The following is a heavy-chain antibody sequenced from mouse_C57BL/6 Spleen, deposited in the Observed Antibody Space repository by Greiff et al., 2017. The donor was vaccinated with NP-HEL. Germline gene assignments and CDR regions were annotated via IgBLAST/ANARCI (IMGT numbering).Heavy chain of an antibody. V-gene: IGHV1-80*01. Sequence: VQLQQSGAELVKPGASVKISCKASGYAFSSYWMNWVKQRPGKGLEWIGQIYPGDGDTNYNGKFKGKATLTADKSSSTAYMQLSSLTSEDSAVYFCARWGAESPYYYAMDYWGQGTSVTVSS. CDR2: IYPGDGDT. J-gene: IGHJ4*01. CDR1: GYAFSSYW. CDR3: ARWGAESPYYYAMDY.